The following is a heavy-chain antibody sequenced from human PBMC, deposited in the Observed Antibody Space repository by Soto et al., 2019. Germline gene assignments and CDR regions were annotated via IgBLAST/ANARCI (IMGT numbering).Heavy chain of an antibody. CDR2: ISYDGSNK. CDR3: AKALLRPGRAYGMDV. J-gene: IGHJ6*02. V-gene: IGHV3-30*18. D-gene: IGHD1-26*01. CDR1: GFTFSSYG. Sequence: QVQLVESGGGVVQPGRSLRLSCAASGFTFSSYGMHWVRQAPGKGLEWVAVISYDGSNKYYADSVKGRFTISRDNSKNPRYLQMNSLRAEDTAVYYCAKALLRPGRAYGMDVWGQGTTVTVSS.